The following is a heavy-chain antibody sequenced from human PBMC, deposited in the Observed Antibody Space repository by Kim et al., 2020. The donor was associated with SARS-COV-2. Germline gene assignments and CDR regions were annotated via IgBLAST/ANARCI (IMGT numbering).Heavy chain of an antibody. D-gene: IGHD3-10*01. CDR1: GGTFSSYA. J-gene: IGHJ4*02. V-gene: IGHV1-69*13. CDR2: IIPIFGTA. CDR3: AREGPSGSGSYYYFDY. Sequence: SVKVSCKASGGTFSSYAISWVQQAPGQGLEWMGGIIPIFGTANYAQKFQGRVTITADESTSTAYMELSSLRSEDTAVYYCAREGPSGSGSYYYFDYWGQGTLVTVSS.